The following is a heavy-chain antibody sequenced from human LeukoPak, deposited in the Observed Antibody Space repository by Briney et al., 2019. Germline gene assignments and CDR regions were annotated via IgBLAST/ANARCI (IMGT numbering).Heavy chain of an antibody. CDR3: ARERTTYYYDSSGYSGRNYYYGMDV. CDR1: GFTFSSYE. J-gene: IGHJ6*02. CDR2: ISSSGSTI. Sequence: GGSLRLSCAASGFTFSSYEMNWVRQAPGKGLEWVSYISSSGSTIYYADSVKGRFTISRDNAKNSLYLQMNSLRAEDTAVYYCARERTTYYYDSSGYSGRNYYYGMDVWGQGTTVNVSS. D-gene: IGHD3-22*01. V-gene: IGHV3-48*03.